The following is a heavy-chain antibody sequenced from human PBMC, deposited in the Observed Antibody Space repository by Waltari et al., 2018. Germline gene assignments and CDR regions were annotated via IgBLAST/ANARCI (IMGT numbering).Heavy chain of an antibody. Sequence: EVQLLESGGGLVQPGGSLRLSCAASGFTFSSYAMSWVRQAPGTGREWVSAISGSGGSTYYADSVKGRFTISRDNSKNTLYLQMNSLRAEDTAVYYCAKQGRLGYCSGGSCQGLGVVDYWGQGTLVTVSS. CDR2: ISGSGGST. V-gene: IGHV3-23*01. J-gene: IGHJ4*02. CDR3: AKQGRLGYCSGGSCQGLGVVDY. CDR1: GFTFSSYA. D-gene: IGHD2-15*01.